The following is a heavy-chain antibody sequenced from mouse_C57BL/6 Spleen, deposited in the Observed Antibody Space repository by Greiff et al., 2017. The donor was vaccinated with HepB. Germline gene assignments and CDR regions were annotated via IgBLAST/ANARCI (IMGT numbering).Heavy chain of an antibody. CDR2: IDPETGGT. CDR3: TREEFITTVVATYYFDY. CDR1: GYTFTDYE. J-gene: IGHJ2*01. D-gene: IGHD1-1*01. V-gene: IGHV1-15*01. Sequence: VQLQQSGAELVRPGASVTLSCKASGYTFTDYEMHWVKQTPVHGLEWIGAIDPETGGTAYNQKFKGKAILTADKSSSTAYMELRSLTSEDSAVYYCTREEFITTVVATYYFDYWGQGTTLTVSS.